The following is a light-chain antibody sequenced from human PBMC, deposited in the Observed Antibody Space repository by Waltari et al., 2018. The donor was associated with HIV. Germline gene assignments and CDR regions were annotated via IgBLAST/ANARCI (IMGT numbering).Light chain of an antibody. Sequence: VLTQSPGTLSLSPGDRAILSCRASQSVSANFLGWYQQRPGQAPRLLVHGASRRATATPARFSCGGYGTDFTLIISRLQPEDFAVYYCQQCATSPWTFGQGTTV. CDR2: GAS. CDR3: QQCATSPWT. CDR1: QSVSANF. V-gene: IGKV3-20*01. J-gene: IGKJ1*01.